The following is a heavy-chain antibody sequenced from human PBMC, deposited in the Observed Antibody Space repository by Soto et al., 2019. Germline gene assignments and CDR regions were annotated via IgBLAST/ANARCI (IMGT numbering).Heavy chain of an antibody. CDR3: ARVGTPRPFDS. CDR1: GGSFSDFY. Sequence: QVHLQQWGAGLLKPSETLSLTCAVYGGSFSDFYWNWIRQPPGKGLEWIGEINHSGSTNYNPSLKGRVTISVDTSKNQFSLKLSSVTAADTAVYYCARVGTPRPFDSWGQGTLVTVSS. CDR2: INHSGST. J-gene: IGHJ4*02. V-gene: IGHV4-34*01. D-gene: IGHD6-25*01.